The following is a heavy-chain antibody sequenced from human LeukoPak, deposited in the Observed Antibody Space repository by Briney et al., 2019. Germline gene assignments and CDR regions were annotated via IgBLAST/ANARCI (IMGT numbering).Heavy chain of an antibody. V-gene: IGHV4-61*01. Sequence: TETLSLTCTVSDDSVSSSRYYWTWIRQPPGKGLEWIGYIYHGSATYNPSLESRVILSMDTSKNQYSLKMTSVTAADTAVYYCAREGGRQWLVSGALDSWGQGTLVTVSS. CDR1: DDSVSSSRYY. J-gene: IGHJ5*01. CDR3: AREGGRQWLVSGALDS. CDR2: IYHGSA. D-gene: IGHD6-19*01.